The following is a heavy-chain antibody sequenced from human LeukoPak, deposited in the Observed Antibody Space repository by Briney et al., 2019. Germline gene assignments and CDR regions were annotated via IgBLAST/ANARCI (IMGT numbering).Heavy chain of an antibody. D-gene: IGHD6-6*01. V-gene: IGHV3-23*01. J-gene: IGHJ6*02. CDR2: ISGSGAST. CDR1: GFTFSSYA. Sequence: GGSLRLSCAASGFTFSSYAMRWVRQAPGKGLEWVSTISGSGASTYYADSVKGRFTISRDNSKNTLYLQMNSLSAEDTAVYYCARPYSSSSHYYGMDVWSQGTTVTVSS. CDR3: ARPYSSSSHYYGMDV.